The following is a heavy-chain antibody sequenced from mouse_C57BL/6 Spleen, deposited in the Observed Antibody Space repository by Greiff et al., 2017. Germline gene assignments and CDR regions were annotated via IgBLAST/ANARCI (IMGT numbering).Heavy chain of an antibody. D-gene: IGHD4-1*01. V-gene: IGHV1-5*01. Sequence: VHVKQSGTVLARPGASVKMSCKTSGYTFTSYWMHWVKQRPGQGLEWIGAIYPGNSDTSYNQKFKGKAKLTAVTSASTAYMELSSLTNEDSAVYYCTHLTGTGYFDYWGQGTTLTVSS. CDR3: THLTGTGYFDY. CDR2: IYPGNSDT. CDR1: GYTFTSYW. J-gene: IGHJ2*01.